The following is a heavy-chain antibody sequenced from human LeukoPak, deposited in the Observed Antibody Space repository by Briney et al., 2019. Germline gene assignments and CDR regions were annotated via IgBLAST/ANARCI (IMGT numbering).Heavy chain of an antibody. Sequence: GASVKVSCKASGYRFSASSMHWERQAPGQGLEWMGWINPDSGATHFAQKFQGRVIMTSDTSISTVYLELSRLRSDDTAVYYCAREGCFSTNCHVIGDDNWIDPWGQGTLVTVSS. D-gene: IGHD2-2*01. CDR3: AREGCFSTNCHVIGDDNWIDP. CDR1: GYRFSASS. J-gene: IGHJ5*02. CDR2: INPDSGAT. V-gene: IGHV1-2*02.